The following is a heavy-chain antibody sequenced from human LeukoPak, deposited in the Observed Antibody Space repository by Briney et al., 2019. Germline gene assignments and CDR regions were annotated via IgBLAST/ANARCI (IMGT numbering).Heavy chain of an antibody. CDR1: GGSISSGGYS. CDR3: ARGLVVVVPAAMNWFDP. CDR2: IYHSGST. Sequence: PSQTLSLTCAASGGSISSGGYSWSWIRQPPGKGLEWIGYIYHSGSTYYNPSLKRRATISVDTSKNQFSLKLSSVTAADTAVYYCARGLVVVVPAAMNWFDPWGQGTLVTVSS. D-gene: IGHD2-2*01. J-gene: IGHJ5*02. V-gene: IGHV4-30-2*01.